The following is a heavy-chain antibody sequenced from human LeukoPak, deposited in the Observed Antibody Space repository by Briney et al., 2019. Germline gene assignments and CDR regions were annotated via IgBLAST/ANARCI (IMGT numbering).Heavy chain of an antibody. CDR3: ARGGYSYGYPGD. D-gene: IGHD5-18*01. CDR2: ISSSSSYI. J-gene: IGHJ4*02. Sequence: GGSLRLSCAASGFTFSSYSMNWVRQAPGKGLEWVSSISSSSSYIYYADSVKGRFTISRDNAKNSLYLQMNSLRAEDTAVYYCARGGYSYGYPGDWGQGTLVTVSS. CDR1: GFTFSSYS. V-gene: IGHV3-21*01.